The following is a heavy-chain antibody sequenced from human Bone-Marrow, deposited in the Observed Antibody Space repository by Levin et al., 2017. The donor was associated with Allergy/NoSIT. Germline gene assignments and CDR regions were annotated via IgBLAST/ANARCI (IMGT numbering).Heavy chain of an antibody. J-gene: IGHJ2*01. CDR1: GDSINSHY. Sequence: PGGSLRLSCTVSGDSINSHYWNWVRQPAGEGLQWIGRIHFTGSTNYNSSLKSRLTMSVDTSKNQFHLKLTSVTAADTAVHYCVRMIENWYFDLWGHCTLVTVSS. CDR3: VRMIENWYFDL. D-gene: IGHD3-22*01. CDR2: IHFTGST. V-gene: IGHV4-4*07.